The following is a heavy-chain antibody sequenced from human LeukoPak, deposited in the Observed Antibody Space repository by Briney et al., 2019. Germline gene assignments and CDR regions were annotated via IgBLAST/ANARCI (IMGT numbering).Heavy chain of an antibody. CDR3: ARAGPYSSGHVGLNWFDP. V-gene: IGHV1-69*04. J-gene: IGHJ5*02. CDR1: GYTFTSYA. D-gene: IGHD6-19*01. CDR2: IIPILGIA. Sequence: SVKVSCKASGYTFTSYAISWVRQAPGQGLEWMGRIIPILGIANYAQKFQGRVTITVDKSTSTAYMELSSLRSEDTAVYYCARAGPYSSGHVGLNWFDPWGQGTLVTVSS.